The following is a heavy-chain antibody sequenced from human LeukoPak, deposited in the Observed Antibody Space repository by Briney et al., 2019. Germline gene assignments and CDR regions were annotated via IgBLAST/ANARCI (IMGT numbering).Heavy chain of an antibody. CDR2: LYYTGST. CDR3: ATSPALYGGPSEFFPY. V-gene: IGHV4-59*01. Sequence: PSETLSLTCTVSGASISSYYWSWIRQPPGKGLEWIGSLYYTGSTNYNPSLRSRVTMSMDTSKNHFYTSKSQFSLTLSSVTAADTAVYYCATSPALYGGPSEFFPYWGQGTQVTVPS. D-gene: IGHD4-23*01. J-gene: IGHJ4*02. CDR1: GASISSYY.